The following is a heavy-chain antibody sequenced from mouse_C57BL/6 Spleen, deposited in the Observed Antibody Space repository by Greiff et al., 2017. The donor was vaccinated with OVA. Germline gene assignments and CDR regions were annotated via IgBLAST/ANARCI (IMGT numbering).Heavy chain of an antibody. CDR1: GYTFTDYE. V-gene: IGHV1-15*01. J-gene: IGHJ3*01. Sequence: HVKLQESGAELVRPGASVTLSCKASGYTFTDYEMHWVKQTPVHGLEWIGAIDPETGGTAYNQKFKGKAILTADKSSSTAYMELRSLTSEDSAIYYCTRGGRYYGFAYWGQGTLVTVSA. CDR2: IDPETGGT. CDR3: TRGGRYYGFAY. D-gene: IGHD1-1*01.